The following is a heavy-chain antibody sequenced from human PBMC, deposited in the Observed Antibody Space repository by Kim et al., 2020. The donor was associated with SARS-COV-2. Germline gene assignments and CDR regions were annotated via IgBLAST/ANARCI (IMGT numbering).Heavy chain of an antibody. V-gene: IGHV1-69*13. CDR2: IIPIFGTA. Sequence: SVKVSCKASGGTFSSYAISWVRQAPGQGLEWMVGIIPIFGTANYAQKFQGRVTITADESTSTAYMELSSLRSEDTAVYYCAADYCSGGSCYSINWFDPWREETLSPFPS. CDR1: GGTFSSYA. D-gene: IGHD2-15*01. J-gene: IGHJ5*02. CDR3: AADYCSGGSCYSINWFDP.